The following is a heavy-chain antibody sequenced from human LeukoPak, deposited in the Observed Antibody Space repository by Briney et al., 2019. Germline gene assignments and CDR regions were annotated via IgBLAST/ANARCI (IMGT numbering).Heavy chain of an antibody. J-gene: IGHJ5*02. V-gene: IGHV4-59*01. CDR2: IYYSGST. CDR1: GGSISSYY. CDR3: ASLAVADFFVLNSLGFDP. Sequence: SETLSLTCTVSGGSISSYYWSWIRQPPGKGLEWIGYIYYSGSTNYNPSLKSRVTISVDTSKNQFSLKLSSVTAADTAVYYCASLAVADFFVLNSLGFDPWGQGTLVTVSS. D-gene: IGHD6-19*01.